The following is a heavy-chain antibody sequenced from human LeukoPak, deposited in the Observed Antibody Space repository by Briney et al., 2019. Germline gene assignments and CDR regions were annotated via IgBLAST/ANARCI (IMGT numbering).Heavy chain of an antibody. V-gene: IGHV4-39*02. D-gene: IGHD3-10*01. Sequence: TSETLSLTCTVSGGSISSSSYYWGWIRQPPGKGREWVVSIYYSGSTYYNPSLKSRVSISVDTSKNQFSLKLSSVTAADTAVYYCAGDVTESGLLWFGELSSWFDHWGQGTLVTVSS. J-gene: IGHJ5*02. CDR3: AGDVTESGLLWFGELSSWFDH. CDR2: IYYSGST. CDR1: GGSISSSSYY.